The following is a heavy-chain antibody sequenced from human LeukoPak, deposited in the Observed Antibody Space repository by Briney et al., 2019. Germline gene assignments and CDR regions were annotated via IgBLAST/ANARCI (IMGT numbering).Heavy chain of an antibody. J-gene: IGHJ4*02. CDR1: GFIFSSYT. CDR2: ISVSGGST. V-gene: IGHV3-23*01. Sequence: GGSLRLSCAASGFIFSSYTMTWVRQAPGKGLEGVSAISVSGGSTSYIESVKGRFSTSRDNSKNTLYLQMNSLRAEDTAVYYCAKGGPGSYYLDFWGQGTLVTVSS. CDR3: AKGGPGSYYLDF. D-gene: IGHD3-10*01.